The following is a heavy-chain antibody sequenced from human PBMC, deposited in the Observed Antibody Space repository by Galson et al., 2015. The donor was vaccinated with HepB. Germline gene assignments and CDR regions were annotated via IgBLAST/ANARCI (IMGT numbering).Heavy chain of an antibody. J-gene: IGHJ4*02. Sequence: SLRLSCAASGFTFSSYAMSWVRQAPGKGLEWVSAISGSGGSTYYADSVKGRFTISRDNSKNALYLQMNSLRAEDTAVYYCAKDHSGITIFGVVLINWGQGTLVTVSS. CDR1: GFTFSSYA. CDR2: ISGSGGST. CDR3: AKDHSGITIFGVVLIN. V-gene: IGHV3-23*01. D-gene: IGHD3-3*01.